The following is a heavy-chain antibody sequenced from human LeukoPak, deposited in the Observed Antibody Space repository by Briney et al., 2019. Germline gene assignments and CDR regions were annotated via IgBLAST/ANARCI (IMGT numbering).Heavy chain of an antibody. D-gene: IGHD3-22*01. CDR1: GGTFSSYA. Sequence: SVKVSCTASGGTFSSYAISWVRQAPGQGLEWMGGIIPIFGTANYAQKFEGRVTITADESTSTAYMELSSLRSEDTAVYYCARDTTYYDSFPIEGMDVWGQGTTVTVS. J-gene: IGHJ6*02. CDR3: ARDTTYYDSFPIEGMDV. CDR2: IIPIFGTA. V-gene: IGHV1-69*13.